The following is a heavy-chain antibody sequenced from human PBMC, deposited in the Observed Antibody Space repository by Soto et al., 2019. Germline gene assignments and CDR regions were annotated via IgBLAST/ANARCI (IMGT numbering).Heavy chain of an antibody. CDR2: IWYDGSNK. D-gene: IGHD3-22*01. Sequence: GGSLRLSCAASGFTFSSYGMHWVRQAPGKGLEWVAVIWYDGSNKYYADSVKGRFTISRDNSKNTLYLQMNSLRAEDTAVYYCARDNYYDSSGYYLEGQFDPWGQGTLVTVSS. CDR1: GFTFSSYG. CDR3: ARDNYYDSSGYYLEGQFDP. V-gene: IGHV3-33*01. J-gene: IGHJ5*02.